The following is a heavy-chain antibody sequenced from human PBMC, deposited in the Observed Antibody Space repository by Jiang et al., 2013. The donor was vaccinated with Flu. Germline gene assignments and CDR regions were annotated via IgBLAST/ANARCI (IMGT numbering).Heavy chain of an antibody. CDR1: GGSISSSSYY. J-gene: IGHJ4*02. Sequence: PGLVKPSETLSLTCTVSGGSISSSSYYWGWIRQPPGKGLEWIGSIYYSGSTYYNPSLKSRVTISVDTSKNQFSLKLSSVTAADTAVYYCARDTVGRSSWFWYFDYWGQGTLVTVSS. V-gene: IGHV4-39*07. D-gene: IGHD6-13*01. CDR3: ARDTVGRSSWFWYFDY. CDR2: IYYSGST.